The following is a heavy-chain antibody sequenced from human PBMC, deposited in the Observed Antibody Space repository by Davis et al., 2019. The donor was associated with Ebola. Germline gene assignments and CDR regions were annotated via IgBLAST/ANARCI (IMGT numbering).Heavy chain of an antibody. CDR2: IHQHGGQE. V-gene: IGHV3-7*01. Sequence: PGGSLRLSCAASGFIISGFSMAWIRHTPGKGLEWVASIHQHGGQEYYVDSVKGRFTISRDNAKNTLYLQMNSLRAEDSAVYYCAIFGVVSHDAFDIWGQGTMVTVSS. CDR1: GFIISGFS. CDR3: AIFGVVSHDAFDI. D-gene: IGHD3-3*01. J-gene: IGHJ3*02.